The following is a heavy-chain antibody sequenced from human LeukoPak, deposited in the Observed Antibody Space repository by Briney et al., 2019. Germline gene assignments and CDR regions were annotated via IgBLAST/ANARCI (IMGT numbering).Heavy chain of an antibody. V-gene: IGHV3-15*01. CDR1: GFPFTNAW. CDR3: QGGRF. J-gene: IGHJ4*02. D-gene: IGHD1-26*01. Sequence: GSLRLSCSASGFPFTNAWMSWVRQAPGKGLEWVGRIKSKTDGGTTDYAAPVKGRFSISRDDSKNTLHLQMNSLKSEDTAVYYCQGGRFWGQGTLVTVSS. CDR2: IKSKTDGGTT.